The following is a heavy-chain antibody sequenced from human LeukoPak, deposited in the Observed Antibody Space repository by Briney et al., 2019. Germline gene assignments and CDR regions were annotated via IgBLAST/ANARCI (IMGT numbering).Heavy chain of an antibody. CDR3: AKFLSPEGYFDL. V-gene: IGHV3-30*18. J-gene: IGHJ2*01. Sequence: PGRSLRLSCAASGFTFSSYGMHWVRQAPGKGLEWVAVISYDGSNKYYADSVKGRFTISRDNSKNTLYLQMNSLRAEDTAVYYCAKFLSPEGYFDLWGRGTLVTVSS. CDR2: ISYDGSNK. CDR1: GFTFSSYG. D-gene: IGHD1-14*01.